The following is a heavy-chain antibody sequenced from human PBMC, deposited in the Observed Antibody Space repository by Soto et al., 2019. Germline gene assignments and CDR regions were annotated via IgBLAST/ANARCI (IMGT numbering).Heavy chain of an antibody. CDR3: VKDESINWYSGHFRH. CDR2: INWNSGSI. D-gene: IGHD6-13*01. V-gene: IGHV3-9*01. Sequence: EVQLVESGGGLVQPGRSLRLSCAASGFTFDDYAMHWVRQVPGKGLEWVSGINWNSGSIGYGDSVKGRFAISRDNAKNSRHLQMNSLGAEDTAFYYCVKDESINWYSGHFRHWGQGTLVTVSS. CDR1: GFTFDDYA. J-gene: IGHJ1*01.